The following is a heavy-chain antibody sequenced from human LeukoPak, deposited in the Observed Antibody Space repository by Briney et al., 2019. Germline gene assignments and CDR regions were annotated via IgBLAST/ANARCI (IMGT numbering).Heavy chain of an antibody. J-gene: IGHJ4*02. CDR2: IREDGNEK. CDR3: ATSTGWRFNY. D-gene: IGHD7-27*01. Sequence: GGSLRLSCVASGFTLSSYWMSWVRQAPGKGLEWVANIREDGNEKYYVDSVKGRFTISRDNAKNSLWLQMNSLRAEDTAVYYCATSTGWRFNYWGQGALVTVSS. V-gene: IGHV3-7*01. CDR1: GFTLSSYW.